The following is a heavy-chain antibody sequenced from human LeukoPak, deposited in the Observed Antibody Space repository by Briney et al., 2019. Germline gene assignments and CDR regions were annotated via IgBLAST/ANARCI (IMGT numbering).Heavy chain of an antibody. D-gene: IGHD2-2*01. Sequence: SETLSLTCAVSGGSINSDYWSWMRQPPGKGLEWIGYIHYSGSTNYNPSLRTRVTISVDPSKNQFSLKLSSVTAADTAVYYCARGTPSSTGYWGQGTLVTVSS. J-gene: IGHJ4*02. CDR1: GGSINSDY. V-gene: IGHV4-59*01. CDR3: ARGTPSSTGY. CDR2: IHYSGST.